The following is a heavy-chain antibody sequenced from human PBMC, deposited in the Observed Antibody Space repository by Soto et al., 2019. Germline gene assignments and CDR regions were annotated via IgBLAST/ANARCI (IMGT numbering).Heavy chain of an antibody. CDR2: IKGDGSIT. J-gene: IGHJ2*01. Sequence: EVQLVESGGGLVQPGGSLRLSCAASGFTFSTYWMHWIRQAPGKGLVWVSRIKGDGSITNYADSVKGRFTISRDNAKNTVYLQMNSLRAEDTAVYYCARGGYGAWYFALWGRGTLVTVSS. CDR3: ARGGYGAWYFAL. CDR1: GFTFSTYW. D-gene: IGHD5-18*01. V-gene: IGHV3-74*01.